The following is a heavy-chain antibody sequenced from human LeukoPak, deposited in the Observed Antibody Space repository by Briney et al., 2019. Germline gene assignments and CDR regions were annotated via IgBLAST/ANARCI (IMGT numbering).Heavy chain of an antibody. V-gene: IGHV3-30*01. CDR3: ARDLGNYYGSGSYFDY. J-gene: IGHJ4*02. CDR2: ISYDGSNK. CDR1: GFTFSSYA. Sequence: GGSLRLSCAASGFTFSSYAMHWVRQAPGKGLEWVAVISYDGSNKYYADSVKGRFTISRDNSKNTLYLQMNSLRAEDTAVYYCARDLGNYYGSGSYFDYWGQGTLVTVSS. D-gene: IGHD3-10*01.